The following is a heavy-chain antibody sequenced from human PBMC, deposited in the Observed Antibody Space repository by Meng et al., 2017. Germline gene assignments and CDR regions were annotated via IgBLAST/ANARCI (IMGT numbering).Heavy chain of an antibody. CDR2: IIPIFGTA. J-gene: IGHJ4*02. D-gene: IGHD3-22*01. V-gene: IGHV1-69*01. Sequence: VQGGRAGAEVKKPGSSGKVSCKASGGTFSSYAISWVRQAPGQGLEWMGGIIPIFGTANYAQKFQGRVTITADESTSTAYMELSSLRSEDTAVYYCARERLDYYDSSGYYLGGFDYWGQGTLVTVSS. CDR1: GGTFSSYA. CDR3: ARERLDYYDSSGYYLGGFDY.